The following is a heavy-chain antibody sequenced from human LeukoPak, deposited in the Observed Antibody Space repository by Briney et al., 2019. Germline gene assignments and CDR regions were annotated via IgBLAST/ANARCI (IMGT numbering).Heavy chain of an antibody. V-gene: IGHV5-51*01. CDR3: ARPLQGIVGATGFDY. CDR1: EYSFATYW. Sequence: GESLKISCQGSEYSFATYWIAWLRQMPGEGLEWMGIIYPSDSDTRYSPSFQGQVTISADKSIKTAYLQWSSLKASDTAMYYCARPLQGIVGATGFDYWGQGTLVTVSS. J-gene: IGHJ4*02. CDR2: IYPSDSDT. D-gene: IGHD1-26*01.